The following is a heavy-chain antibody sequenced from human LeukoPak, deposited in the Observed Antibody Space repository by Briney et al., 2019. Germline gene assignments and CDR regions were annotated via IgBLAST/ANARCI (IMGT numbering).Heavy chain of an antibody. CDR3: AKQMVERQQDYYMDV. J-gene: IGHJ6*03. Sequence: GSLRLACVASGFTFSSYGMHWVRQAPGKGLEWVAFIRHDESNKFYADSVKGRFTISRDNSKNTLYLQMSSLRAEDTALYYCAKQMVERQQDYYMDVWGKGTSVTVSS. D-gene: IGHD2-15*01. CDR2: IRHDESNK. V-gene: IGHV3-30*02. CDR1: GFTFSSYG.